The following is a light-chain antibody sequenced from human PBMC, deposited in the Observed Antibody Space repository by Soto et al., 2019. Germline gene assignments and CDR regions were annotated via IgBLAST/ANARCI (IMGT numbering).Light chain of an antibody. V-gene: IGLV2-11*01. J-gene: IGLJ1*01. CDR1: SSDVGGYNY. Sequence: QSALTQPRSVSGSPGQSVTISCTGTSSDVGGYNYVSWYQQFPDKAPRLMIYDVSKRPSGVPDRFSGSKSGNTASLTISGLQADDEADYYCCSYAGSSTSVFGTGTKVTVL. CDR3: CSYAGSSTSV. CDR2: DVS.